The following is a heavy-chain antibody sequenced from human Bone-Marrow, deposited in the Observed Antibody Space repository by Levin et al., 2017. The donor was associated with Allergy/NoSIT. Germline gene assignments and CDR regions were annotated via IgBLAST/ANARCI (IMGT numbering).Heavy chain of an antibody. Sequence: SQTLSLTCAVYGGSFSGYYWSWIRQPPGKGLEWIGEINHSGSTNYNPSLKSRVTISVDTSKNQFSLKLSSVTAADTAVYYCARDLQHEVRRGWFDPWGQGTLVTVSS. CDR1: GGSFSGYY. D-gene: IGHD6-13*01. CDR3: ARDLQHEVRRGWFDP. V-gene: IGHV4-34*01. J-gene: IGHJ5*02. CDR2: INHSGST.